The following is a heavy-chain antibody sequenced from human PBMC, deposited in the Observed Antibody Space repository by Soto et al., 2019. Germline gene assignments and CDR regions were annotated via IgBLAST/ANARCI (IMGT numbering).Heavy chain of an antibody. CDR2: ISGSGGTI. CDR3: ARETGLRSSGWSYYFDF. V-gene: IGHV3-48*02. CDR1: GFTLSSYS. D-gene: IGHD6-19*01. Sequence: EVQLVESGGGLVQPGGSLRLSCAASGFTLSSYSMHWVRQAPGKGLEWVSYISGSGGTIYYAGSVKGRFTITRDNAKNSLSVQMHSLRDEDTAVYFCARETGLRSSGWSYYFDFWGQGTLVTVSS. J-gene: IGHJ4*02.